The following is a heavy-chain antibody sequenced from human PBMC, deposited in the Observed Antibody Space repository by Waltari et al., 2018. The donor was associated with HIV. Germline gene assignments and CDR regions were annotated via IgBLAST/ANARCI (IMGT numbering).Heavy chain of an antibody. D-gene: IGHD4-17*01. CDR1: GFTFDDYA. Sequence: QPGRSLRLSCAASGFTFDDYAMHWVRQAPGKGLEWVSGIRWNSGTIGYADSVKGRFTISRDNAKNSLYLQMNSLRAEDTALYYYAQEKRSGYGGNSVWYFDPGGRGTLPTVSS. J-gene: IGHJ2*01. CDR2: IRWNSGTI. V-gene: IGHV3-9*01. CDR3: AQEKRSGYGGNSVWYFDP.